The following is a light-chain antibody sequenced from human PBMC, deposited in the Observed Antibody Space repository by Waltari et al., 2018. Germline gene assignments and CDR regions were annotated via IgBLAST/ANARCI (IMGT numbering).Light chain of an antibody. CDR3: SSYAGSDSWV. J-gene: IGLJ3*02. CDR1: SSDVGGYNY. CDR2: DVS. Sequence: QSALTQPPSASGSPGQSVTISCTGTSSDVGGYNYVSWYQQHPGKAPKLMIYDVSKWPSGVPDRFSGSKSGNTASLTVSGLQAEDGADYYCSSYAGSDSWVFGGGTKLTVL. V-gene: IGLV2-8*01.